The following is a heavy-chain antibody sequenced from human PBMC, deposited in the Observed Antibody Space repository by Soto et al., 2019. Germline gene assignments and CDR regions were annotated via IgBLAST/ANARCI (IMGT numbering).Heavy chain of an antibody. D-gene: IGHD1-26*01. CDR2: INHSGST. J-gene: IGHJ5*02. V-gene: IGHV4-34*01. CDR3: ARKGRRFSGSSPYNWFDP. CDR1: GGSFSVYY. Sequence: SETLSLTCAVYGGSFSVYYWSWIRHPPGKGLEWIGEINHSGSTNYNPSLKSRVTISVDTSKNQFSLKLSSVTAADTAVYYCARKGRRFSGSSPYNWFDPWGQGTLVTVSS.